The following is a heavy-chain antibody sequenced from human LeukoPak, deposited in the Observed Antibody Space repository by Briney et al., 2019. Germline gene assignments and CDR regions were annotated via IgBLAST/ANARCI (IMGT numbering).Heavy chain of an antibody. CDR3: GREVRGVSSTYLDY. D-gene: IGHD3-10*01. V-gene: IGHV3-23*01. J-gene: IGHJ4*02. Sequence: GGSLRLSCAASGFTFSSYAMSWVRQAPGKGLEWVSAISGSGGSTYYADSVKGRFTISRDNAKNSLYLQMNSLRAEDTAVYYCGREVRGVSSTYLDYWGQGTLVTVSS. CDR2: ISGSGGST. CDR1: GFTFSSYA.